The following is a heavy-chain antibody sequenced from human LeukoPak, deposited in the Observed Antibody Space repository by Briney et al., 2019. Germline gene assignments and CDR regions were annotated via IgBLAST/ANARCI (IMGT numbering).Heavy chain of an antibody. V-gene: IGHV3-7*01. Sequence: GGSLRLSCAASGFTFSSFWMSWVRQAPGKGLEGVANIKKDGSEKYYVDSVKGRFTNSRDNAKNSLYLQMNSLRAEDTAVYYCARVSGSYRGFDYWGQGNLVTVSS. CDR2: IKKDGSEK. J-gene: IGHJ4*02. D-gene: IGHD1-26*01. CDR3: ARVSGSYRGFDY. CDR1: GFTFSSFW.